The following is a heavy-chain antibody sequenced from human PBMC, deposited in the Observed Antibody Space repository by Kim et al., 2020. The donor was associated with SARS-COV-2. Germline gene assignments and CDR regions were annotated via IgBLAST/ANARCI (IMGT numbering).Heavy chain of an antibody. D-gene: IGHD6-13*01. V-gene: IGHV3-15*01. Sequence: SAAPVKGRFTISRDDSKNTLYLQMNSLKTEDTAVYYCNTRLDCSSWIDYWGQGTLVTVSS. J-gene: IGHJ4*02. CDR3: NTRLDCSSWIDY.